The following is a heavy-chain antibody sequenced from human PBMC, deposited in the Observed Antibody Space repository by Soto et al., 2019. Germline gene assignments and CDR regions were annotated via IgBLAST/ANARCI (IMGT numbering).Heavy chain of an antibody. CDR2: ISSSSSTI. D-gene: IGHD2-2*01. V-gene: IGHV3-48*01. Sequence: PGGSLRLSCAASGVTFSIYSMNWVRQAPGKGLEWVSYISSSSSTIYYADSVKGRFTISRDNAKNSLYLQMNSLRAEDTAVYYCARDRPAAIGGVNDYWGQGTLVTVSS. CDR1: GVTFSIYS. J-gene: IGHJ4*02. CDR3: ARDRPAAIGGVNDY.